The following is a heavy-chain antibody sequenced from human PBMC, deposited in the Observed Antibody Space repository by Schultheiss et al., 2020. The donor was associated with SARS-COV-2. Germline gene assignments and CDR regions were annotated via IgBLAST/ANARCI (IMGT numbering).Heavy chain of an antibody. J-gene: IGHJ5*01. V-gene: IGHV4-39*01. CDR1: GGSISSGTYY. Sequence: SQTLSLTCTVSGGSISSGTYYWGFIRQPPGQGLEWIGSIYYSGSTYYNPSLKSRVSISVDTSRNQVSLKLNSVAATDTAVYYCARQALTGTSGWFDSWGQGTLVTVSS. D-gene: IGHD1-7*01. CDR3: ARQALTGTSGWFDS. CDR2: IYYSGST.